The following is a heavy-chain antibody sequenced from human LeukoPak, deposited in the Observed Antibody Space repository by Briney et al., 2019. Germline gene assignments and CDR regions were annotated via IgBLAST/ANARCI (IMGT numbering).Heavy chain of an antibody. V-gene: IGHV3-43*02. CDR1: GFSFDDSA. J-gene: IGHJ4*02. CDR2: ISGDGGST. D-gene: IGHD2-2*01. CDR3: AKSQGYCSSTSCRPYSTTWPFNY. Sequence: GGSLRLSCAGSGFSFDDSAMHWVRQAPGKGLEWVSLISGDGGSTYYADPVKGRFTISRDNSKNSLYLQMNSLRIEDTALYYCAKSQGYCSSTSCRPYSTTWPFNYWGQGTLVTVAS.